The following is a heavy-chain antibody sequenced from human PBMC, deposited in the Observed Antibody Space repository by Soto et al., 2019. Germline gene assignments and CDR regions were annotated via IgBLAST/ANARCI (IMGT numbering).Heavy chain of an antibody. V-gene: IGHV5-51*01. Sequence: PGASLKISCKCSGYSFTSYWIGWVRQMPGKGLEWMGIIYPGDSDTRYSPSFQGQVTISADKSISTAYLQWSSLKASDTAMYYCARRSPSIAAAGHYYYYYGMDVWGQGTTVT. CDR2: IYPGDSDT. CDR1: GYSFTSYW. D-gene: IGHD6-13*01. J-gene: IGHJ6*02. CDR3: ARRSPSIAAAGHYYYYYGMDV.